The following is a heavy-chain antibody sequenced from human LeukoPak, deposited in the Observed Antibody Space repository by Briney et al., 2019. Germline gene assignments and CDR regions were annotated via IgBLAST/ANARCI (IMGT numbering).Heavy chain of an antibody. D-gene: IGHD6-19*01. CDR2: IYTSGST. CDR1: GGSISSYY. Sequence: SETLSFTGTGSGGSISSYYWSWIRQPAGKGLEWIGRIYTSGSTNYNPSLKSRVTMSVDTSKNQFSLKLSSVTAADTAAYYCARDMGGSGRSFDYWGQGTLVTVSS. CDR3: ARDMGGSGRSFDY. V-gene: IGHV4-4*07. J-gene: IGHJ4*02.